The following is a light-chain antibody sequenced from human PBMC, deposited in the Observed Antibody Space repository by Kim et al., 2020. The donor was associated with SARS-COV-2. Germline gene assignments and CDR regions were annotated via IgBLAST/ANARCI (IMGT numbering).Light chain of an antibody. CDR1: KLGDKY. CDR3: QAWDSSTGV. V-gene: IGLV3-1*01. CDR2: EDT. Sequence: SYELTQPPSVSVSPGQTASITCSGDKLGDKYACWYQQKPGQSPVLVIYEDTKRPSGIPERFSGSNSGNTATLTIRGTHAMDEADYYCQAWDSSTGVFGTGTKVTVL. J-gene: IGLJ1*01.